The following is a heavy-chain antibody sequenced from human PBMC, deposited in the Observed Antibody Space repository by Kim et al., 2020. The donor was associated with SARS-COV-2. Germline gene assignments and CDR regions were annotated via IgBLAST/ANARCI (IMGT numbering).Heavy chain of an antibody. CDR3: AKVARPKLYSGYDLLRALDY. CDR2: ISGSGGST. CDR1: GFTFSSYA. Sequence: GGSLRLSCAASGFTFSSYAMSWVRQAPGKGLEWVSAISGSGGSTYYADSVKGRFTISRDNSKNTLYLQMNSLRAEDTAVYYCAKVARPKLYSGYDLLRALDYWGQGTLVTVSS. V-gene: IGHV3-23*01. D-gene: IGHD5-12*01. J-gene: IGHJ4*02.